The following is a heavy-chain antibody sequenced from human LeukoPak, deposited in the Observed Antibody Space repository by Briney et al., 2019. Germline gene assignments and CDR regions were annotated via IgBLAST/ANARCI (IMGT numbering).Heavy chain of an antibody. CDR2: IIPIFGTA. CDR1: GYTFTSYY. Sequence: ASVKVSCKASGYTFTSYYMHWVRQAPGQGLEWMGGIIPIFGTANYAQKFQGRVTITADESTSTAYMELSSLRSEDTAVYYCARIDEPFDYWGQGTLVTVSS. CDR3: ARIDEPFDY. D-gene: IGHD5-24*01. J-gene: IGHJ4*02. V-gene: IGHV1-69*13.